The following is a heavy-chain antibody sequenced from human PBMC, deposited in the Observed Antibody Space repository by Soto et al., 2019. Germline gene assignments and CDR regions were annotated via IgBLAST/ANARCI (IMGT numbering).Heavy chain of an antibody. CDR1: GGSFSGYY. V-gene: IGHV4-34*01. Sequence: SETLSLTCAVYGGSFSGYYWSWIRQPPGKGLEWIGEINHSGSTNYNPSLKSRVTISIDTSKNQFSLKLSSVTAADTAVYYCASLGASEFRGVINNWFDPWGQGTLVTVSS. J-gene: IGHJ5*02. CDR2: INHSGST. CDR3: ASLGASEFRGVINNWFDP. D-gene: IGHD3-16*02.